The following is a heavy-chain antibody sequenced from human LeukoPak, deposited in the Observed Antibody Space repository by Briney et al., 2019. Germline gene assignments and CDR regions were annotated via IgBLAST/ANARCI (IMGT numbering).Heavy chain of an antibody. V-gene: IGHV3-7*01. D-gene: IGHD3-16*02. CDR3: AKDQGIYLWGTYRIDY. Sequence: PGGSLRLSCAASGFTFSSYWMSWVRQAPGKGLEWVANIKQDGSEKYYVDSVKGRFTISRDNAKNSLYLQMNSLRTEDTVVYYCAKDQGIYLWGTYRIDYWGQGTLVTVSS. CDR1: GFTFSSYW. J-gene: IGHJ4*02. CDR2: IKQDGSEK.